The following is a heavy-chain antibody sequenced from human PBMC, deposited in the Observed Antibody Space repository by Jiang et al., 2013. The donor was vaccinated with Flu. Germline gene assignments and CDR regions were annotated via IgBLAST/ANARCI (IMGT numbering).Heavy chain of an antibody. CDR2: IYHSGDT. CDR1: DYSITSGYN. CDR3: ARGGGGSCYPDCHFDY. Sequence: GSGLVKPSETLSLTCGVSDYSITSGYNWGWIRQPPGKGLEWIGSIYHSGDTYYHPSLKSRVTLTVDTSKNQFSLRLNSVTAADTAVYFCARGGGGSCYPDCHFDYWGQGTLVTVSS. D-gene: IGHD2-15*01. V-gene: IGHV4-38-2*01. J-gene: IGHJ4*02.